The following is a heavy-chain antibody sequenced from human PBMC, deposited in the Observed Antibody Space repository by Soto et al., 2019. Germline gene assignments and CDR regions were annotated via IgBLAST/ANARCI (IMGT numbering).Heavy chain of an antibody. J-gene: IGHJ5*02. V-gene: IGHV5-51*01. CDR2: IYPGDSDT. CDR1: GYSFTSYW. CDR3: AVVHLGELLFPWFDP. Sequence: PGESLKISCKGSGYSFTSYWIGWVRQMPGKGLEWMGIIYPGDSDTRYSPSFQGQVTISADKSISTAYLQWSSLKASDTAMYYCAVVHLGELLFPWFDPWGQGTLVTVSS. D-gene: IGHD3-16*02.